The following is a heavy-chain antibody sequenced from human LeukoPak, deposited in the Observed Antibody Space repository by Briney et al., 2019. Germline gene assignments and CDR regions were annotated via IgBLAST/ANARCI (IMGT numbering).Heavy chain of an antibody. J-gene: IGHJ4*02. CDR2: ISGSGGST. CDR1: GFTFSSYW. Sequence: HSGGSLRLSCAASGFTFSSYWMSWVRQAPGKGLEWVSAISGSGGSTYYADSVKGRFTISRDNSKNTLYLQMNSLRAEDTAVYYCPPYPYGSGSSFDYWGQGTLVTVSS. V-gene: IGHV3-23*01. D-gene: IGHD3-10*01. CDR3: PPYPYGSGSSFDY.